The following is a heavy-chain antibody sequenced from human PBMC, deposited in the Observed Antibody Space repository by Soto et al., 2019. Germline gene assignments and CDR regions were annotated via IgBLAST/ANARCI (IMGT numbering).Heavy chain of an antibody. CDR2: IDSSGEK. J-gene: IGHJ5*02. Sequence: QVTLKESGPVLVKPTETLTLRCTVSGLSITDSEMGVSWISQPQGQPLEWLAHIDSSGEKSYRTFLKSRLAISKDTSNSQIVLTMTNMDPADTATYYCARRHLAVAVSPWFDPGGQGIPVTVSS. CDR1: GLSITDSEMG. D-gene: IGHD6-19*01. V-gene: IGHV2-26*01. CDR3: ARRHLAVAVSPWFDP.